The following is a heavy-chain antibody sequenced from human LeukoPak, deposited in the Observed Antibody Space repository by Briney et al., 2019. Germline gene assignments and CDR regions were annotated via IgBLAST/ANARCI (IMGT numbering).Heavy chain of an antibody. CDR1: GFTFSSYW. Sequence: GGSLRLSCAASGFTFSSYWMHWVRQVPGKGLVWVSRINSDGSSTTYADSVKGRFTISRDNAKNTLYLQMNSLRAEDTAVYFCVREFDYVSYFFDYWGQGTLVTVSS. J-gene: IGHJ4*02. V-gene: IGHV3-74*01. D-gene: IGHD4-17*01. CDR3: VREFDYVSYFFDY. CDR2: INSDGSST.